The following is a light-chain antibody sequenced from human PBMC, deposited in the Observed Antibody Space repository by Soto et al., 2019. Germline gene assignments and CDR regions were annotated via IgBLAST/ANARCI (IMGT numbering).Light chain of an antibody. V-gene: IGLV1-40*01. CDR1: SSNIGAGYD. CDR2: GNS. Sequence: QLVLTQPPSVSGAPGQRVTISCTGSSSNIGAGYDVHGYQQLPATAPKLLIYGNSNGPSGVPDRFSGSKTGTSASLAIAGLQAEDEADYYCQSYDSSLSGSNVFGTGTKVTVL. CDR3: QSYDSSLSGSNV. J-gene: IGLJ1*01.